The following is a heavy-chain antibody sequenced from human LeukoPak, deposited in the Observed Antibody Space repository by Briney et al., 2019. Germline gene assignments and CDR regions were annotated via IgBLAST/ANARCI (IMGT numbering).Heavy chain of an antibody. J-gene: IGHJ3*01. V-gene: IGHV4-34*01. D-gene: IGHD7-27*01. CDR2: LHESRRT. CDR3: ATSQSVWAAPGFDV. CDR1: SGSLSGYS. Sequence: PSETLSLTCSVYSGSLSGYSWTWIRQTPGKGLEWIGELHESRRTDYNPSLKSRVTISRDTSKNQFSLTLTSVTAANTAVYYCATSQSVWAAPGFDVWGQGTLVTVS.